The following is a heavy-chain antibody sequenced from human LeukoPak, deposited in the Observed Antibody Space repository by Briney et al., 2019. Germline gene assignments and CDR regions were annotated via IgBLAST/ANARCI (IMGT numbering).Heavy chain of an antibody. D-gene: IGHD3-22*01. V-gene: IGHV3-30*02. CDR2: IRYDGSNK. CDR1: GFTFSSYG. Sequence: GGSLRLSCAASGFTFSSYGMHWVRQAPGKGLEWVAFIRYDGSNKYYADSVKGRFTISRDNSKNTLYLQMNSLRAEDTAVYYCAKRGAYDSSGYYYHYYYYYMDVWGRGTTVTVSS. J-gene: IGHJ6*03. CDR3: AKRGAYDSSGYYYHYYYYYMDV.